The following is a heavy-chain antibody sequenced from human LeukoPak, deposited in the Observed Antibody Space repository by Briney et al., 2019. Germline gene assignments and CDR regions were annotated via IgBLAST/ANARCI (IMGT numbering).Heavy chain of an antibody. CDR2: IHNSGTS. V-gene: IGHV4-34*01. CDR1: GGSFSGYY. D-gene: IGHD3-16*01. J-gene: IGHJ4*02. CDR3: TRGAGWLIDY. Sequence: SETLFLTCAVYGGSFSGYYWSWIRQPPGKGLEWIGYIHNSGTSTYNLSLKSRVTISADTSKNQFSLKLNSMTTADTAVYYCTRGAGWLIDYWGQGILVTVSS.